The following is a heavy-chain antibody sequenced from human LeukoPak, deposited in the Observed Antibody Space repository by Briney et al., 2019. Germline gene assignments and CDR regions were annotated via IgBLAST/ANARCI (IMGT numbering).Heavy chain of an antibody. Sequence: ASVKVSCKAPGYTFTGYYMHWVRQAPGQGLEWMGIINPSGGSTSYAQRLQGRVTMTRDMSTSTVYMELSSLRSEDTALYYCARVRTLYYDSSRDAFDIWGQGTMVTVSS. CDR1: GYTFTGYY. D-gene: IGHD3-22*01. J-gene: IGHJ3*02. V-gene: IGHV1-46*01. CDR2: INPSGGST. CDR3: ARVRTLYYDSSRDAFDI.